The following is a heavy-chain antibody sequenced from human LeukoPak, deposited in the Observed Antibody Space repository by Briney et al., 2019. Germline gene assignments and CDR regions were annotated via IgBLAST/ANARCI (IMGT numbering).Heavy chain of an antibody. CDR1: GFTFSSYG. V-gene: IGHV3-33*01. CDR2: IWYDGSNK. D-gene: IGHD2-2*02. J-gene: IGHJ4*02. CDR3: ARDSDYCSSTSCYTFDY. Sequence: GGSRRLSCAASGFTFSSYGMHWVRQAPGKGLEWVAVIWYDGSNKYYADSVKGRFTISRDNSKNTLYLQMNSLRAEDTAVYYCARDSDYCSSTSCYTFDYWGQGTLVTVSS.